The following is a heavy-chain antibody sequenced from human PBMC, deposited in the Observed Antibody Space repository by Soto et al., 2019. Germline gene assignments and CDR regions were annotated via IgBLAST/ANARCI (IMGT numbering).Heavy chain of an antibody. J-gene: IGHJ5*02. CDR1: GYTFTGYY. V-gene: IGHV1-2*04. D-gene: IGHD4-17*01. CDR3: ARGARGGFIYGDYAPFDP. Sequence: ASVKVSCKASGYTFTGYYMHWVRQAPGQGLEWMGWINPNSGGTNYAQKFQGWVTMTRDTSISTAYMELSRLRSDDTAVYYCARGARGGFIYGDYAPFDPWGQGTLVTVSS. CDR2: INPNSGGT.